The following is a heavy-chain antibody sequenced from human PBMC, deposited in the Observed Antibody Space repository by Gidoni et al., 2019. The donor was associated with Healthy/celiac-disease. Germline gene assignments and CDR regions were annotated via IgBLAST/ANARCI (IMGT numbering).Heavy chain of an antibody. CDR1: GFPFSSYA. V-gene: IGHV3-23*01. Sequence: EVQLLESGGGLVQPGGSLRLSCAASGFPFSSYAMTWVRQAPGKGREWVSASSGSGGSTYYADSVKGRFTISRDNSKNTLYLQMNSLRAEDTAVYYCAKDQGIVLVPASYYYYGMDVWGQGTTVTVSS. CDR3: AKDQGIVLVPASYYYYGMDV. D-gene: IGHD2-2*01. J-gene: IGHJ6*02. CDR2: SSGSGGST.